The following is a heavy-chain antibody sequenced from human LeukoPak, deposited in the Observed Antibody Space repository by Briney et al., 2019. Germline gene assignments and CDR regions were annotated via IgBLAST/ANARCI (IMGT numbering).Heavy chain of an antibody. J-gene: IGHJ4*02. CDR2: ISSSANTI. Sequence: GGSLRLSCAASGFTFSSYSMNWVRQAPGKGLEWISYISSSANTIYYADSVKGRFTISRDNAKHSLYLQMNSLRAEDTAVYYCATRSGWTFDYWGQGTLVTVSS. D-gene: IGHD2-15*01. CDR3: ATRSGWTFDY. CDR1: GFTFSSYS. V-gene: IGHV3-48*03.